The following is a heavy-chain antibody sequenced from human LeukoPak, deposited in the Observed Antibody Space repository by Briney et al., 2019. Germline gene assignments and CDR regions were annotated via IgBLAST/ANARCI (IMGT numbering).Heavy chain of an antibody. Sequence: GGSLRLSCTASGFTFGDYAMSWVRQAPGKGLEWVGFIRSKAYGGTTEYAASVKGRFTISRDDSKSIAYLQMNSLKTEDTAVYYCTREGDYLVYWGQGTLVTVSS. CDR2: IRSKAYGGTT. J-gene: IGHJ4*02. CDR3: TREGDYLVY. V-gene: IGHV3-49*04. CDR1: GFTFGDYA.